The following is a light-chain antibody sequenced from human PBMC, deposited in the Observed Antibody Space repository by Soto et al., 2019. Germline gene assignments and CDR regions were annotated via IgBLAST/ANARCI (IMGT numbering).Light chain of an antibody. V-gene: IGKV3-11*01. J-gene: IGKJ5*01. CDR1: QSVSSY. CDR2: DAS. Sequence: TLSLVTLSLTTGERATLYCMVSQSVSSYLAWYQQKPGQAPRLLIFDASNRATGIPARFSGSGSGTDFTLTISSLEHADVAVQYCRPLAACPPLTLGQGT. CDR3: RPLAACPPLT.